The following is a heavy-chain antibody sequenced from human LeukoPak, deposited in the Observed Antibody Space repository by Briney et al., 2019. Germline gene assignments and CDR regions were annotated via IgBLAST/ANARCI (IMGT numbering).Heavy chain of an antibody. Sequence: GGSLRLSCAASGFMFRSFEMYWVRQAPGKGLEWVAYISSGASTMYYADSVKGRFTISRDDAKNSLFLQMNSLRADDTAVYYCALLAVASDFDYWGQGTLVTVSS. J-gene: IGHJ4*02. CDR1: GFMFRSFE. CDR2: ISSGASTM. CDR3: ALLAVASDFDY. V-gene: IGHV3-48*03. D-gene: IGHD6-19*01.